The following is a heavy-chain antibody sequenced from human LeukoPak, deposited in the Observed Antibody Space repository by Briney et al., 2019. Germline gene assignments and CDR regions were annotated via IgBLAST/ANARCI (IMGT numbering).Heavy chain of an antibody. CDR1: GYTFIAYI. CDR3: ARDLFAEVTTTEFDY. Sequence: ASVKVSCKTSGYTFIAYIMHWVRQAPGQGLEWMGIINPSGGSTTYAQKFQGRVTMTRDTSTSTVYMELNSLRSEDTAVYYCARDLFAEVTTTEFDYWGQGTLVTVSS. CDR2: INPSGGST. V-gene: IGHV1-46*01. D-gene: IGHD4-17*01. J-gene: IGHJ4*02.